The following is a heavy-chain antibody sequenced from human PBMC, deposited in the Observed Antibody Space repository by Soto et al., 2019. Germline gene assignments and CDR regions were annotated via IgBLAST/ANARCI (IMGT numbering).Heavy chain of an antibody. CDR3: ARQTEINFFDY. CDR2: IYYSGST. CDR1: GGSISSSGFY. Sequence: PSETLSLTCSVSGGSISSSGFYWGWIRQPPGRGPEYIGNIYYSGSTYYSASLKSRVTISVDTSKNQFSLKLSSVTAADTAVYYCARQTEINFFDYWGQGTLVTVSS. V-gene: IGHV4-39*01. D-gene: IGHD3-16*01. J-gene: IGHJ4*02.